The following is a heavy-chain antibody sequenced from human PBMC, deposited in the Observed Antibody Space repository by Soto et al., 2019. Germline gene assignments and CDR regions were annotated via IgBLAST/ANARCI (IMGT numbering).Heavy chain of an antibody. Sequence: ASVKVSCKASGYTFTSYYMHWVRQAPGQGLEWMGIINPSGGSTTYAQKFQGRVTMTRDTSTSTVYMELSSLRSEETAVYYCARDLGSGIGYCSTTSCLTLYNWFDPWGQGTLVTVSS. CDR1: GYTFTSYY. V-gene: IGHV1-46*03. D-gene: IGHD2-2*01. J-gene: IGHJ5*02. CDR2: INPSGGST. CDR3: ARDLGSGIGYCSTTSCLTLYNWFDP.